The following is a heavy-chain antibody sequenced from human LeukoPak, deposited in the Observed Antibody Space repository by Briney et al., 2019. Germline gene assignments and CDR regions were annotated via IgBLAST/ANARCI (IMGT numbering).Heavy chain of an antibody. V-gene: IGHV4-39*01. J-gene: IGHJ6*03. CDR2: IYYSGST. Sequence: PSETLSLTCSVSGGSIISTTYSWGWSRQPPGKGLEWIGSIYYSGSTYYNPSLKSRVTISVDASKNQFSLKLNSVTAADTAVYYCARHRGRISSSGERYMDVWGKGTTVTVSS. CDR3: ARHRGRISSSGERYMDV. CDR1: GGSIISTTYS. D-gene: IGHD2-15*01.